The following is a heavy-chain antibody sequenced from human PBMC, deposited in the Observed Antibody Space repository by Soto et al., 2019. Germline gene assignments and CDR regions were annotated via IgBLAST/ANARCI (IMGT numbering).Heavy chain of an antibody. D-gene: IGHD2-15*01. CDR2: IYHSGST. V-gene: IGHV4-38-2*01. Sequence: SETLSLTCAVSGYSISSGYYWGWVRQPPGKGLEGIGRIYHSGSTYYNPSLKSRVTISVDTSKNQYSLKLSSVTAADTAVYYCARGLAVVMVAARINWFDPWGQGTLVTVSS. CDR3: ARGLAVVMVAARINWFDP. J-gene: IGHJ5*02. CDR1: GYSISSGYY.